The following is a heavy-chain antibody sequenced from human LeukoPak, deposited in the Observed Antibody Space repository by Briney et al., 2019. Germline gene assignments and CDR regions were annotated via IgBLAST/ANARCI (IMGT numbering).Heavy chain of an antibody. J-gene: IGHJ4*02. V-gene: IGHV3-30*04. D-gene: IGHD4-23*01. Sequence: AGGSLRLSCAASGFTFSNYAMHWVRQAPGKGLAWVAIISYNGINKYYADSVKGRFTISQDNSKNTLYLHMNSLRAEDTAVYYCARRAGGYSHSYDYWGQGTLVTVSS. CDR3: ARRAGGYSHSYDY. CDR1: GFTFSNYA. CDR2: ISYNGINK.